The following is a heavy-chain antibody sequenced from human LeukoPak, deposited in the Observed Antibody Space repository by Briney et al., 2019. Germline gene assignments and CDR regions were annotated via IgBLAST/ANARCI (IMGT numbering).Heavy chain of an antibody. J-gene: IGHJ3*02. D-gene: IGHD6-19*01. Sequence: SEPLSLTCAVYGGSFSGYYWSWIRQPPGKGLEWIGEINHSGSTNYNPSLKSRVTISVDTSKNQFSLKLSSVTAADTAVYYCVGSIAVAEAFDIWGQGTMVTVSS. V-gene: IGHV4-34*01. CDR3: VGSIAVAEAFDI. CDR1: GGSFSGYY. CDR2: INHSGST.